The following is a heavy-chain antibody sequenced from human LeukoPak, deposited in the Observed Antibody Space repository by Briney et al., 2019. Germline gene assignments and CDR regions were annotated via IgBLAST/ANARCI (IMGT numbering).Heavy chain of an antibody. Sequence: SETLSLTCTVSGGSLSNHYWNWIRQPPGKGLEWIGYIYYTGNTNYNPSLKSRVTISVDTPKDQFSLKLSSVTAADTAVYYCAGGSSTWYVYDYWGQGTLVTVSS. CDR3: AGGSSTWYVYDY. V-gene: IGHV4-59*11. J-gene: IGHJ4*02. D-gene: IGHD6-13*01. CDR2: IYYTGNT. CDR1: GGSLSNHY.